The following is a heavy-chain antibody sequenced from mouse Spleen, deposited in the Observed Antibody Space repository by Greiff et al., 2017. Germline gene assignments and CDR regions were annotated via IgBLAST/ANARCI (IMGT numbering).Heavy chain of an antibody. CDR1: GYTFTSYW. J-gene: IGHJ3*01. D-gene: IGHD2-4*01. Sequence: VQLQQPGAELVMPGASVKLSCKASGYTFTSYWMHWVKQRPGQGLEWIGEIDPSDSYTNYNQKFKGKATLTVDKSSSTAYMQLSSLTSEDSAVYYCAKYDYGDPWFAYWGQGTLVTVSA. CDR2: IDPSDSYT. V-gene: IGHV1-69*01. CDR3: AKYDYGDPWFAY.